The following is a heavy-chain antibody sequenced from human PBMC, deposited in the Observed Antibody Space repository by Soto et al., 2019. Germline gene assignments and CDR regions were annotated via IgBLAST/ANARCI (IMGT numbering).Heavy chain of an antibody. CDR1: EFTFSTYP. D-gene: IGHD3-3*01. CDR2: ISYDETNK. V-gene: IGHV3-30-3*01. CDR3: ARGASDFWGGYPEIHYFEY. Sequence: GGSLRLSCAASEFTFSTYPLHCVRQAPGKGLEWVAVISYDETNKYYADSVKGRFNISRDNSKNTLYLQMKSLRADDTAVYYCARGASDFWGGYPEIHYFEYWGQGTMVTVSS. J-gene: IGHJ4*02.